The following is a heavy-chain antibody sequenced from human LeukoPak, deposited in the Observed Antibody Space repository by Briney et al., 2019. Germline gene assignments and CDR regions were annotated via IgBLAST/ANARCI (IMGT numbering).Heavy chain of an antibody. CDR3: ARPLNYYDSSGYYNY. D-gene: IGHD3-22*01. V-gene: IGHV1-46*01. CDR1: GYTFTSYY. Sequence: ASVKVSCKASGYTFTSYYMHWVRQAPGQGLGWMGIINPSDGSTSYPQKFQGRVTMTRDTSTTTVYMELSGLRSEDTAVYYCARPLNYYDSSGYYNYWGQGTLVTVSS. CDR2: INPSDGST. J-gene: IGHJ4*02.